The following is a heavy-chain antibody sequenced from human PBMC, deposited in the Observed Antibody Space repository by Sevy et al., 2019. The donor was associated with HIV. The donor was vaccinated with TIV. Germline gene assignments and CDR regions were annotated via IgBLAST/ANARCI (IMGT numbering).Heavy chain of an antibody. Sequence: GGSLRLSCAASGFTFSDYFMTWIRQAPGKGLEWVSYISSSGRTTYYADAVEGRFTISRDNTQNSLYLLMNSLRAEDTAVYYCASLYFYGMDVWGQGTTVTVSS. CDR2: ISSSGRTT. CDR1: GFTFSDYF. J-gene: IGHJ6*02. V-gene: IGHV3-11*01. CDR3: ASLYFYGMDV.